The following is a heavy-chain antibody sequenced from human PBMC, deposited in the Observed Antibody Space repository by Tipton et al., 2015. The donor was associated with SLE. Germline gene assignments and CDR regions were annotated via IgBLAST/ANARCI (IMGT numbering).Heavy chain of an antibody. CDR2: IYYSGST. CDR3: ARGGAVAGTVAFDI. CDR1: GGSISSYY. J-gene: IGHJ6*04. D-gene: IGHD6-19*01. Sequence: TLSLTCTVSGGSISSYYWSWIRQPPGKGLEWIGYIYYSGSTNYNPSLKSRVTISVDTSKNQFSLKLSSVTAADTAVYYCARGGAVAGTVAFDIWGKGTTVTVSS. V-gene: IGHV4-59*01.